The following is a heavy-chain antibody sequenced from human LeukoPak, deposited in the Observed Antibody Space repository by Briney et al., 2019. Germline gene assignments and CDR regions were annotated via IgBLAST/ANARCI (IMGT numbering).Heavy chain of an antibody. Sequence: SETLSLTCAVYGGSFSGYYWSWIRQPPGKGLEWIGEINHSGSTNYNPSLKSRVTTSVDTSKNQFSLKLSSVTAADTAVYYCARSQGPRKWLQSPYFDYWGQGTLVTVSS. V-gene: IGHV4-34*01. D-gene: IGHD5-12*01. CDR3: ARSQGPRKWLQSPYFDY. J-gene: IGHJ4*02. CDR2: INHSGST. CDR1: GGSFSGYY.